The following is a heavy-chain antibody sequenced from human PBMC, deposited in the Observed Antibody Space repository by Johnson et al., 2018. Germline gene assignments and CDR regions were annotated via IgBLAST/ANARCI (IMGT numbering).Heavy chain of an antibody. D-gene: IGHD6-13*01. CDR2: IKEDGSEK. V-gene: IGHV3-7*01. Sequence: VQLVQSGGGLVQPGGSLRLSCAASGFIFSSYWMSWVRQAPGKGLEWVANIKEDGSEKYYVDSVKGRFTISRDNAKNSLYLQMNSLRAEDPAVYYCAKYSSSWHTYYYYGMDVWGQGTTVTVSS. J-gene: IGHJ6*02. CDR3: AKYSSSWHTYYYYGMDV. CDR1: GFIFSSYW.